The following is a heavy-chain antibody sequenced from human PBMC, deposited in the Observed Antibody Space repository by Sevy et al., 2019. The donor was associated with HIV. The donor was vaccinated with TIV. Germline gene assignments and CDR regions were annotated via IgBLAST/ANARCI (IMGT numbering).Heavy chain of an antibody. V-gene: IGHV4-31*03. CDR3: ARGDTVLPTGGFDL. D-gene: IGHD2-8*02. CDR1: GDSITNGDYY. CDR2: IYYTGST. Sequence: SETLSLTYTVSGDSITNGDYYWTWIRQHPGKGLEWIGYIYYTGSTYYNPSLESRLTMSIDTSKNQFSLRLTPVTAADTAIYYCARGDTVLPTGGFDLWGRGTLVTVSS. J-gene: IGHJ2*01.